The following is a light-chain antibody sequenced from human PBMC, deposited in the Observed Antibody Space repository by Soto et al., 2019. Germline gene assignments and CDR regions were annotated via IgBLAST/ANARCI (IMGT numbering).Light chain of an antibody. CDR2: HTS. CDR1: QSISGN. V-gene: IGKV3-15*01. Sequence: EIVMTQSPATLSVSPGESATLSCRASQSISGNLAWYQQKPGLSPRLLIYHTSTRATGVPARFSGSGSGTEFSLTISSLQSEDSPVYYCQRYDNWPLTFGGGTKVDIK. J-gene: IGKJ4*01. CDR3: QRYDNWPLT.